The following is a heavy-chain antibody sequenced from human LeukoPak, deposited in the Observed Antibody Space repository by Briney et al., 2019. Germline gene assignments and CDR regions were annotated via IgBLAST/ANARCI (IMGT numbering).Heavy chain of an antibody. Sequence: ASVKVSCKASGYTFTSYAMHWVRQAPGQRLEWMGWINAGNGNTKYSQKFQGRVTITRDTSASTAYMELSSLRSEDTAVYYCARDSSGYYGAFDYRGQGTLVTVSS. CDR3: ARDSSGYYGAFDY. V-gene: IGHV1-3*01. J-gene: IGHJ4*02. CDR1: GYTFTSYA. D-gene: IGHD3-22*01. CDR2: INAGNGNT.